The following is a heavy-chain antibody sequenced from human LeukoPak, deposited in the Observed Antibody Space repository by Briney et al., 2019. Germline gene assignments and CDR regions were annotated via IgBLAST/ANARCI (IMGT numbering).Heavy chain of an antibody. Sequence: PGGSLRLSCAASGFTFDDYAMHWIRQAPGPGLEWVSGISWYSGSIGYADSVKSRFTISRDNAKNSLYLQMNSQRAEDTALYYCAKDLVLGMGPTGQLDYWGQGTLVTVSS. CDR2: ISWYSGSI. D-gene: IGHD1-1*01. CDR1: GFTFDDYA. J-gene: IGHJ4*02. V-gene: IGHV3-9*01. CDR3: AKDLVLGMGPTGQLDY.